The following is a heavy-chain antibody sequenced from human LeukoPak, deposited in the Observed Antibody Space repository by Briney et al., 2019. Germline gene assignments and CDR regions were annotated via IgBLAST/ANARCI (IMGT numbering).Heavy chain of an antibody. Sequence: GGSLRLSCTASGFTFSSYSMNWVRQAPGKGLEWVSSISSSSSYIYYADSVKGRFTISRDNAKNSLYLQMNSLRAEDTAVYYCASSGGMADYWGQGTLVTVSS. CDR2: ISSSSSYI. CDR3: ASSGGMADY. CDR1: GFTFSSYS. J-gene: IGHJ4*02. V-gene: IGHV3-21*01. D-gene: IGHD5-24*01.